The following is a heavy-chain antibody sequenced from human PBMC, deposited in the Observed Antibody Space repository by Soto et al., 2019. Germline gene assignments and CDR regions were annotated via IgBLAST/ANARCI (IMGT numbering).Heavy chain of an antibody. CDR2: ISYDGSNK. J-gene: IGHJ4*02. CDR3: ARDKYGYSYGQFDY. V-gene: IGHV3-30-3*01. D-gene: IGHD5-18*01. Sequence: WGSLRLSCAVSGFTFSSYAMHCVRQAPCKGLEWVAVISYDGSNKYYADSVKGRFTISRDNSKNTLYLQMNSLRAEDTAVYYCARDKYGYSYGQFDYWGQGTLVTVSS. CDR1: GFTFSSYA.